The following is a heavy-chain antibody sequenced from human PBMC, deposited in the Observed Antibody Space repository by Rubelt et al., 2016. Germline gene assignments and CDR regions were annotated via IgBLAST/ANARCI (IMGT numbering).Heavy chain of an antibody. D-gene: IGHD3-22*01. Sequence: GYTFTGYYMHWVRQAPGQGLEWMGWINPNSGGTNYAQKFQGRVTMTRDTSISTAYMELSRLRSDDTAVYYCARGRPLYYYDSSGYWDDYWGQGTLVTVSS. V-gene: IGHV1-2*02. CDR2: INPNSGGT. CDR1: GYTFTGYY. J-gene: IGHJ4*02. CDR3: ARGRPLYYYDSSGYWDDY.